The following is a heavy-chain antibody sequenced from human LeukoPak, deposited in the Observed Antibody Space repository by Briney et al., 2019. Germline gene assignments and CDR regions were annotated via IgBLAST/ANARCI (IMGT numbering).Heavy chain of an antibody. CDR1: GGSISSYY. CDR2: IYYSGST. Sequence: SETLSLTCTVSGGSISSYYWSWIRQPPGKGLEWIGYIYYSGSTNYNPSLKSRVTISVDTSKNQFSLKLSSVTAADTAVYYCARLWFGEFYYYYMDVWGKGTTVTVSS. J-gene: IGHJ6*03. D-gene: IGHD3-10*01. V-gene: IGHV4-59*01. CDR3: ARLWFGEFYYYYMDV.